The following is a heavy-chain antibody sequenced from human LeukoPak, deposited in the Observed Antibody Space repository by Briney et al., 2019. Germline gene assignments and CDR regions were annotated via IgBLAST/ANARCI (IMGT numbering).Heavy chain of an antibody. CDR3: ARMGATSVNY. CDR1: GFTFSTYW. CDR2: IGPDGSGT. D-gene: IGHD4-17*01. V-gene: IGHV3-74*01. Sequence: PGGSLRLSCAASGFTFSTYWMHWARQTPGKGLVWVSRIGPDGSGTFYADSVKGRFTIPRDNAKNTLYLQMTSLRADDTAVYYCARMGATSVNYWGQGTLVTVSS. J-gene: IGHJ4*02.